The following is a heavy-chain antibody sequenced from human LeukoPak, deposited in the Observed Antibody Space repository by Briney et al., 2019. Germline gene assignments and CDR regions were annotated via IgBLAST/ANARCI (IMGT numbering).Heavy chain of an antibody. J-gene: IGHJ6*02. Sequence: ASVKVSCKVSGYSLSVLSIHWVRQAPGKGLEWMGGFNPEDGETFYSQKFQGRVTMTEDTSTDTAFMELSSLRSEDTAVYYCARGEYGMDVWGQGTTVTVSS. CDR1: GYSLSVLS. D-gene: IGHD1-26*01. CDR2: FNPEDGET. CDR3: ARGEYGMDV. V-gene: IGHV1-24*01.